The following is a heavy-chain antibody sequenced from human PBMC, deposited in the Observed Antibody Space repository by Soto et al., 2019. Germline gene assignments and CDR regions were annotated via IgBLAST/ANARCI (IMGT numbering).Heavy chain of an antibody. D-gene: IGHD5-12*01. V-gene: IGHV3-74*01. CDR1: GFTFRNYW. J-gene: IGHJ3*02. CDR2: INPDGSNT. Sequence: EVQLVESGGGLVQPGASLRLSCAASGFTFRNYWMHWVRQAPGKGLVWVSRINPDGSNTTYADSVKGRFTIYRDNAKNTLYLQMSSLRAEDTSVYYCAAAATINDAFNIWGQGTMVTVSS. CDR3: AAAATINDAFNI.